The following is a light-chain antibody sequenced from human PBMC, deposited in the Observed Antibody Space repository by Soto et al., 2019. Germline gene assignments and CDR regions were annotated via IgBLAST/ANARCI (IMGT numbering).Light chain of an antibody. J-gene: IGLJ3*02. V-gene: IGLV2-14*01. CDR3: CSYTSISTRV. Sequence: QSALTQPASVSGSPGQSITISCTGTSSDVGSYNYVSWYQQHPGKAPKLMIYEVSNRPSGVSNRFSGSKSGNTASLTISGLQAEDEDNYYCCSYTSISTRVFVGGTQLTVL. CDR2: EVS. CDR1: SSDVGSYNY.